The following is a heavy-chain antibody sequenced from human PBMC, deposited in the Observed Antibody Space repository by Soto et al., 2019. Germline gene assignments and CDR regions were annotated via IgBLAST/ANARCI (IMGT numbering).Heavy chain of an antibody. Sequence: KPSETLSLTCAAYGGSFSGYYWSWIRQPPGKGLEWIGEINHSGSTNYNPSLKSRVTISVDTSKNQFSLKLSSVTAADTAVYYCAREKAAGTVEAFDIWGQGTMVT. CDR3: AREKAAGTVEAFDI. D-gene: IGHD6-13*01. CDR1: GGSFSGYY. V-gene: IGHV4-34*01. J-gene: IGHJ3*02. CDR2: INHSGST.